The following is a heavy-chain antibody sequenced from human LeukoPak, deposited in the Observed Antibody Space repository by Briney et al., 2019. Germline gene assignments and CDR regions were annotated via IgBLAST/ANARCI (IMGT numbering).Heavy chain of an antibody. Sequence: PSETLSLTCTVSGGSISSYYWSWIRQPPGKGLEWIGYIYYSGSTNYNPSLKSRVTISADTSKNQFSLKLSSVTAADTAVYYCARLTTYYYGSGTYWYFDYWGQGTLVTVSS. J-gene: IGHJ4*02. CDR1: GGSISSYY. V-gene: IGHV4-59*08. D-gene: IGHD3-10*01. CDR2: IYYSGST. CDR3: ARLTTYYYGSGTYWYFDY.